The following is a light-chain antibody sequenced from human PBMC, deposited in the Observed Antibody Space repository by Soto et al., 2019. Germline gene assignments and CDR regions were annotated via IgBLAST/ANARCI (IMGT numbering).Light chain of an antibody. CDR2: QDT. J-gene: IGLJ1*01. Sequence: SYELTQAPSVSMSPGQTASITCSGYKLGDKYIYWYRHVPGQSPVLVIYQDTKRPSGIPERFSGSNSGNTATLTISGTQAMDEADYYCQAWDGSSYVFGTGTKLTVL. V-gene: IGLV3-1*01. CDR3: QAWDGSSYV. CDR1: KLGDKY.